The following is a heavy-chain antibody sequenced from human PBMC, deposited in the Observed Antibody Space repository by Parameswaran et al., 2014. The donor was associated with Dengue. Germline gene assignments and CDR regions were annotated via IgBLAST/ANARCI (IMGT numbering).Heavy chain of an antibody. CDR2: IFYSGST. D-gene: IGHD5-12*01. CDR3: ARTNSYYDLDGGAFDI. J-gene: IGHJ3*02. V-gene: IGHV4-59*01. Sequence: VRQAPGKGLEWIGYIFYSGSTNYNPSLKSRVTISVDTSKNQFSLKLSSVTAADTAVYYCARTNSYYDLDGGAFDIWGQGTMVTVSS.